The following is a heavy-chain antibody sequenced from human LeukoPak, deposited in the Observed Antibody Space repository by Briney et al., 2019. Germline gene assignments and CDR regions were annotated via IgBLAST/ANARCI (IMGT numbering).Heavy chain of an antibody. D-gene: IGHD2-21*02. CDR3: AGDLSGGYCY. CDR2: ITSSGDTK. Sequence: GGSLRLSCAASGFTFSTYTMNWVRQAPGKGLEWLSYITSSGDTKYYADSVKGRFTISRDNAKNSLYLQMNSLRDEDTAVYYCAGDLSGGYCYWGQGTLVTVSS. J-gene: IGHJ4*02. CDR1: GFTFSTYT. V-gene: IGHV3-48*02.